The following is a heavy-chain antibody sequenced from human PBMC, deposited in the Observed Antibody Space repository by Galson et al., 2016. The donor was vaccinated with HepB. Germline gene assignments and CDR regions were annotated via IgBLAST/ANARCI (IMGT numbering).Heavy chain of an antibody. CDR3: MRERAWGGVPDGP. CDR1: GASIRSSRW. Sequence: TLSLTCAVSGASIRSSRWWSWVRQPPGKGLEWIGEIHHNGNTNYNPALKSRVIISVDNSKNQFSLRLSSVTAADTAVYFCMRERAWGGVPDGPWGQGTLVVVSS. V-gene: IGHV4-4*01. D-gene: IGHD3-16*01. J-gene: IGHJ5*02. CDR2: IHHNGNT.